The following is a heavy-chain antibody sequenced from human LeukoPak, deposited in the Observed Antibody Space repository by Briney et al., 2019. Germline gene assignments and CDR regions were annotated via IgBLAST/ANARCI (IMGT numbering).Heavy chain of an antibody. D-gene: IGHD2-8*01. CDR2: ISSSSYDI. CDR1: GFTFSRYT. Sequence: GGSLRLSCAASGFTFSRYTMNWVRQAPGKGLEWVASISSSSYDIYYADSLRGRFAISRDNAKNSLYLQLNSLRAEDTAVYYCARDGFCHNAACTLSSDDAFDIWGQGTLVTVSS. CDR3: ARDGFCHNAACTLSSDDAFDI. J-gene: IGHJ3*02. V-gene: IGHV3-21*01.